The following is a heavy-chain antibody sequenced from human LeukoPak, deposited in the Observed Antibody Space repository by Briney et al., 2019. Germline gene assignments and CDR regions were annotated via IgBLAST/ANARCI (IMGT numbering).Heavy chain of an antibody. Sequence: PGGSLRLSCAASGFTFSSYGMHWVRQAPGKGLEWVAFIRYDGSNKYYADSVKGRFTISRDNSKNTLYLQMNSLRAEDTAVYYCAKDIDGSGHVTYFDYWGQGTLVTVSS. J-gene: IGHJ4*02. CDR3: AKDIDGSGHVTYFDY. V-gene: IGHV3-30*02. CDR1: GFTFSSYG. D-gene: IGHD6-19*01. CDR2: IRYDGSNK.